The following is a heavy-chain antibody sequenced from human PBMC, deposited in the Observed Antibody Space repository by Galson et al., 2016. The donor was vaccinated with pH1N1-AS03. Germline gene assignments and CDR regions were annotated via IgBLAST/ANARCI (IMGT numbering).Heavy chain of an antibody. D-gene: IGHD3-10*01. Sequence: SLRLSCAASGFTFNSYHMSWVRQAPGKGLEWVSSISSGSDYKYYADSVKGRFTVSRDNSKNALYLQMNGLRAEDTAVYYCAKIGVIAKWYLHLWGRGALVTVSS. V-gene: IGHV3-23*01. CDR1: GFTFNSYH. CDR3: AKIGVIAKWYLHL. J-gene: IGHJ2*01. CDR2: ISSGSDYK.